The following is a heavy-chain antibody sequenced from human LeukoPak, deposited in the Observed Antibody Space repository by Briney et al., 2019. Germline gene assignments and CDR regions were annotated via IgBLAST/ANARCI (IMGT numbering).Heavy chain of an antibody. D-gene: IGHD2-15*01. Sequence: ASVKVSCKASGYTFTSYYMHWVRQAPGQGLEWMGIINPSGGSTSYAQKFQGRVTMTRDTSKNQFSLKLSSVTAADTAVYYCAVSGGAAPYYFDYWGQGTLVTVSS. J-gene: IGHJ4*02. V-gene: IGHV1-46*01. CDR2: INPSGGST. CDR1: GYTFTSYY. CDR3: AVSGGAAPYYFDY.